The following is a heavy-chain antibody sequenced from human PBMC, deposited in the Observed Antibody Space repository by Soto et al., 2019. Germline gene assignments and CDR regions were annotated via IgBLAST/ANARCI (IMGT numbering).Heavy chain of an antibody. D-gene: IGHD5-12*01. Sequence: ASVKVSCKASGYTFTSYDINWVRQATGQGLEWMGWMNPNSGNTGYAQKFRGRVTMTRNTSISTAYMELNSLRSEDTAVYYCVRDSPIGSTFSGYDGIDYWGQGTLVTVSS. J-gene: IGHJ4*02. CDR2: MNPNSGNT. CDR1: GYTFTSYD. V-gene: IGHV1-8*01. CDR3: VRDSPIGSTFSGYDGIDY.